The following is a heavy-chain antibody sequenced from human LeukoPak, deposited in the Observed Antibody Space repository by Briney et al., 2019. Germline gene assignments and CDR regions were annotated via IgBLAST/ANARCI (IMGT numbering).Heavy chain of an antibody. CDR3: ATGAPGPMPGQLYYYYYGMDV. CDR1: GYTLTELS. D-gene: IGHD2-2*01. V-gene: IGHV1-24*01. CDR2: FDPEDGET. J-gene: IGHJ6*02. Sequence: ASVKVSCKVSGYTLTELSMHWVRQAPGKGLEWMGGFDPEDGETIYAQKFQGRVTMTEDTSTDTAYMELSSLRSEDTAVYYCATGAPGPMPGQLYYYYYGMDVWGQGTTVTVSS.